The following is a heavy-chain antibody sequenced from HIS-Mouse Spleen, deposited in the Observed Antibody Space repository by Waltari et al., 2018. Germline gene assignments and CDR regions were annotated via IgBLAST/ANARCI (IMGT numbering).Heavy chain of an antibody. Sequence: QVQLQESGPGLVKPSQTLSLTCTVSGGSISSGAYYWTWIRPHPATGLEWIGYIYYSGSTYYNPSLKSRVTISVDTSKNQFSLKLSSVTAADTAVYYCARSPYYDFWSGYSDNWFDPWGQGTLVTVSS. V-gene: IGHV4-31*03. CDR1: GGSISSGAYY. CDR3: ARSPYYDFWSGYSDNWFDP. D-gene: IGHD3-3*01. J-gene: IGHJ5*02. CDR2: IYYSGST.